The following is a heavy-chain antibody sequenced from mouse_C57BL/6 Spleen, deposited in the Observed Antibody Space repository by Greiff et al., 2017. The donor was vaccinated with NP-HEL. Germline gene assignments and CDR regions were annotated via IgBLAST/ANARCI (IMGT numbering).Heavy chain of an antibody. CDR2: IYPGSGST. CDR3: ARGAVVARYWYFDV. Sequence: VQLQQPGAELVKPGASVKMSCKASGYTFTSYWITWVKQRPGQGLEWIGDIYPGSGSTNYNEKFKSKATLTVDTSSSTAYMQLSSLTSEDSAVYYCARGAVVARYWYFDVWGTGTTVTVSS. CDR1: GYTFTSYW. V-gene: IGHV1-55*01. D-gene: IGHD1-1*01. J-gene: IGHJ1*03.